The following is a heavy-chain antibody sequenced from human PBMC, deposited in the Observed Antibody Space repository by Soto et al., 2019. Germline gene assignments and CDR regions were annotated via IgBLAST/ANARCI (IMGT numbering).Heavy chain of an antibody. CDR1: GYTFTSYA. CDR2: INAGNGNT. V-gene: IGHV1-3*01. J-gene: IGHJ3*02. D-gene: IGHD3-22*01. CDR3: AKDVYYYDSSGYSGAFDI. Sequence: ASVKVSCKASGYTFTSYAMHWVRQAPGQRLEWMGWINAGNGNTKYSQKLQGRVTITRDTSASTAYMELSSLRSEDTAVYYCAKDVYYYDSSGYSGAFDIWGQGTMVTVSS.